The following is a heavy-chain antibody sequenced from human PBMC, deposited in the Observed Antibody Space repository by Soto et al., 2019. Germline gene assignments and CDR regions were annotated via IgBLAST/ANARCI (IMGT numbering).Heavy chain of an antibody. CDR3: ARDNTGYGDPRLYFEY. V-gene: IGHV3-7*05. CDR2: IKQDGSEK. CDR1: GFTFSSYW. Sequence: GGSLRLSCAASGFTFSSYWMSWVRQAPGKGLEWVANIKQDGSEKYYVDSVKGRFNISRDNAKNSLYLQMNSLRAEDTTVYYCARDNTGYGDPRLYFEYWGQGTLVTVSS. D-gene: IGHD4-17*01. J-gene: IGHJ4*01.